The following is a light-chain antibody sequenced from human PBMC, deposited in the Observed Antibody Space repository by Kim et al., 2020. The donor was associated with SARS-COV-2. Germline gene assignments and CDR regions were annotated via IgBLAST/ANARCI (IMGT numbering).Light chain of an antibody. Sequence: QSMPISCTETSSDVGGYNYVSWYQQHPGKAPKLMIYDVSNRPSGVSNRFSGSKSGNTASLTISGLQAEAEADYYCSSYTSSSIPYVFGTGTKVTVL. V-gene: IGLV2-14*03. CDR2: DVS. J-gene: IGLJ1*01. CDR3: SSYTSSSIPYV. CDR1: SSDVGGYNY.